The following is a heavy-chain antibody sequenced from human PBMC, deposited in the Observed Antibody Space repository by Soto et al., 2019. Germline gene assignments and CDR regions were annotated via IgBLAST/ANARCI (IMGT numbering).Heavy chain of an antibody. CDR1: GFTFSSYA. CDR2: ISYDGSNK. J-gene: IGHJ5*02. V-gene: IGHV3-30-3*01. D-gene: IGHD6-13*01. CDR3: ARADGYSSSWYRGWFDP. Sequence: ESGGGVVQPGRSLRLSCAASGFTFSSYAMHWVRQAPGKGLEWVAVISYDGSNKYYADSVKGRFTISRDNSKNTLYLQMNSLRAEDTAVYYCARADGYSSSWYRGWFDPWGQGTLVTVSS.